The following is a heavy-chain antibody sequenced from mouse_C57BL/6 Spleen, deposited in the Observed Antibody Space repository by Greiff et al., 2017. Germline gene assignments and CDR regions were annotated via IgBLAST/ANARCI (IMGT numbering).Heavy chain of an antibody. J-gene: IGHJ1*03. V-gene: IGHV7-1*01. CDR2: SRNKANDYTT. Sequence: EVKLMESGGGLVQSGRSLRLSCATSGFTFSDFYMEWVRQAPGKGLEWIAASRNKANDYTTEYSASVKGRFIVSRDTSQSILYLQMNALRAEDTAIYYCARDAGTTVAWYFDVWGTGTTVTVSA. CDR3: ARDAGTTVAWYFDV. CDR1: GFTFSDFY. D-gene: IGHD1-1*01.